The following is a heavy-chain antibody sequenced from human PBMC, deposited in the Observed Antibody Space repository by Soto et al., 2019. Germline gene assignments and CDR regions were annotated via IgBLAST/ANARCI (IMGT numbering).Heavy chain of an antibody. CDR1: GFTFSSYE. V-gene: IGHV3-48*03. J-gene: IGHJ5*02. CDR2: ISSSGSTI. Sequence: QTGGSLRLSCAASGFTFSSYEMNWVRQAPGKGLEWVSYISSSGSTIYYADSVKGRFTISRDNAKNSLYLQMNSLRAEDTAVYYCAREPPGFDLWGPGTLVTVSS. CDR3: AREPPGFDL.